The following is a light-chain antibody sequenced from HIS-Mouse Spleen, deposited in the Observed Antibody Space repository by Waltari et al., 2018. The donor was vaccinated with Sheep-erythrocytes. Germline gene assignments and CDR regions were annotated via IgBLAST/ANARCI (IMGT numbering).Light chain of an antibody. CDR2: EDR. CDR3: YSADSSGNHWV. J-gene: IGLJ3*02. V-gene: IGLV3-10*01. Sequence: SYELTQPPSVSVSPAQTASITCFGDALPNKYAYWYQQKSGQAPVLVIYEDRGRADVVAESCPGSASGSRATLTIRGDHVEGERDYYLYSADSSGNHWVFGGGTKRTVL. CDR1: ALPNKY.